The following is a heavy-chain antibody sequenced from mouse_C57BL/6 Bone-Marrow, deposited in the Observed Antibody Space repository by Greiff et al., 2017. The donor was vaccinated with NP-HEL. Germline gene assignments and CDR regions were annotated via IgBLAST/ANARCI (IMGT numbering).Heavy chain of an antibody. CDR3: APQTAQAYYFDY. Sequence: QVQLQQPGAELVKPGASVKLSCKASGYTFTSYWMHWVKQRPGQGLEWIGMIHPTSGSTNYNEKFKSKATLTVDKSSSTAYMQLSSLTSEDSAVYYCAPQTAQAYYFDYWGQGTTLTVSS. CDR1: GYTFTSYW. CDR2: IHPTSGST. D-gene: IGHD3-2*02. J-gene: IGHJ2*01. V-gene: IGHV1-64*01.